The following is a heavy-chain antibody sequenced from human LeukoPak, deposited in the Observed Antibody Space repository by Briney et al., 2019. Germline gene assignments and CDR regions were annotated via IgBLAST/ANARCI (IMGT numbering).Heavy chain of an antibody. V-gene: IGHV4-30-4*01. CDR1: GGSISSGDYY. CDR2: IYYSGST. Sequence: PSETLSLTCTVSGGSISSGDYYWSWIRQPPGKGLEWIGYIYYSGSTYYNPSLKSRVTISVVTSKNQFSLKLSSVTAADTAMYYCARDNGYGVLDYWGQGTLVTVSS. J-gene: IGHJ4*02. CDR3: ARDNGYGVLDY. D-gene: IGHD5-18*01.